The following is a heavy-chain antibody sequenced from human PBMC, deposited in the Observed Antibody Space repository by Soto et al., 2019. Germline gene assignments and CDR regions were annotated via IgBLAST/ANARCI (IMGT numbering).Heavy chain of an antibody. CDR3: ATDRYDYLGGSYLYFDY. CDR1: GYTFTGYY. D-gene: IGHD3-16*02. J-gene: IGHJ4*02. Sequence: GASVKVSCKASGYTFTGYYMHWVRQAPGQGLEWMGWINPKGGETNYAQKFQGWVTMTEDTSTDTAYMELSSLRSDDTAVYYCATDRYDYLGGSYLYFDYGGRGTLVTVPS. CDR2: INPKGGET. V-gene: IGHV1-2*04.